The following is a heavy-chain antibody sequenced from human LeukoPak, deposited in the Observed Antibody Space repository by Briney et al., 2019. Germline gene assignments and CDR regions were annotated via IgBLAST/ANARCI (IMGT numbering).Heavy chain of an antibody. CDR3: ARWGVGATGAFDI. V-gene: IGHV3-21*01. D-gene: IGHD1-26*01. J-gene: IGHJ3*02. CDR1: GFTFSSYS. Sequence: GGSLRLSCAASGFTFSSYSMNWVRQAPGKGLEWVSSISSSSSYIYYADSVKGRFTISRDNSKNTLYLQMNSLRAEDTAVYYCARWGVGATGAFDIWGQGTMVTVSS. CDR2: ISSSSSYI.